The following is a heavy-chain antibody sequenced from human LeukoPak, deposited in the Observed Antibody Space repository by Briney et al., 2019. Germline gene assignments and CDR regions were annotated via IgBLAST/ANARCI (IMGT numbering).Heavy chain of an antibody. Sequence: SETLSLTCTVSGGSISSYYWSWIRQPPGKGLEWIGYIYYSGSTNYNPSLKSRVTISVDTSKNQFSLKLSSVTAADTAVYYCARRHYDILTGHMGGFDYWGQGTLVTVSS. J-gene: IGHJ4*02. CDR3: ARRHYDILTGHMGGFDY. V-gene: IGHV4-59*01. CDR1: GGSISSYY. CDR2: IYYSGST. D-gene: IGHD3-9*01.